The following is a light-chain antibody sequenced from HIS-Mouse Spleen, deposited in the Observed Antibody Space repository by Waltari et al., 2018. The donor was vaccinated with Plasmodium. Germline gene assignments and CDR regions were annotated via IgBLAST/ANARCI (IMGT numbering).Light chain of an antibody. CDR3: QVWDSSSDHYV. V-gene: IGLV3-21*02. Sequence: SYVLTQPPSVSVAPGQTARITCGGNNIGSKSVHWYQQKPGQAPVLVAYGDSDRPSGIPERFSGSNSGNTATLTISRVEAGDEADYYCQVWDSSSDHYVFGTGTKVTVL. J-gene: IGLJ1*01. CDR1: NIGSKS. CDR2: GDS.